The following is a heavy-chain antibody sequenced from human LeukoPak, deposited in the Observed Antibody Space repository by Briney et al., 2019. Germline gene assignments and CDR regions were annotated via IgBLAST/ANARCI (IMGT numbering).Heavy chain of an antibody. CDR1: GFTSRSYA. CDR2: LSGSGGTT. J-gene: IGHJ4*02. Sequence: PGGSLRLSCAVSGFTSRSYAMSWVRQAPGKGLEWVSVLSGSGGTTYYADSVKGRFTISRDNSKSTLYLQMNILRAEDTAVYYCAKLSDLVGDRFDYWGQGTLVTVSS. V-gene: IGHV3-23*01. D-gene: IGHD1-26*01. CDR3: AKLSDLVGDRFDY.